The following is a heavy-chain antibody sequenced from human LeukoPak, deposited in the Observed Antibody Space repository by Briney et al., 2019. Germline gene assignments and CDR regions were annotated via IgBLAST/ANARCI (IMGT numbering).Heavy chain of an antibody. Sequence: SQTLSLTCTVSGGSISSGGYYWSWIRQHPGKGLEWIGYIYYSGSTYYNPSLKSRVTISVDTSKNQFSLKLSSVTAADTAVYYCAREHWNRTRWFDPWGQGTLVTVSS. CDR1: GGSISSGGYY. CDR3: AREHWNRTRWFDP. CDR2: IYYSGST. J-gene: IGHJ5*02. D-gene: IGHD1-1*01. V-gene: IGHV4-31*03.